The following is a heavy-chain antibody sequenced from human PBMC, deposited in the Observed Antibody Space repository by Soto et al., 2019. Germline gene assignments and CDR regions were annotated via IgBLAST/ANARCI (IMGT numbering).Heavy chain of an antibody. D-gene: IGHD2-15*01. Sequence: PSETLSLTCTVSGGSISSYYWSWIRQPPGKGLEWIGYIYYSGSTNYNPSLKSRVTISVDTSKNQFSLKLSSVTAADTAVYYCARASEDIVINWFDPWGQGTLVTVSS. CDR2: IYYSGST. J-gene: IGHJ5*02. CDR1: GGSISSYY. CDR3: ARASEDIVINWFDP. V-gene: IGHV4-59*01.